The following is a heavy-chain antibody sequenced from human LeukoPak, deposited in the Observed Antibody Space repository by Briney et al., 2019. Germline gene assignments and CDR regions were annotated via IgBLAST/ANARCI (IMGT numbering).Heavy chain of an antibody. J-gene: IGHJ3*02. CDR1: SGSISSDY. Sequence: SETLSLTCTVSSGSISSDYWFWIRQPPGRELECIGYIYNSGTTQYNPSLNSRVTISLDTSKNQFSLELTSVTAADTAVYYCARNMAWSGYRRDDALDIWGQGTLVTVSS. CDR3: ARNMAWSGYRRDDALDI. V-gene: IGHV4-59*01. D-gene: IGHD3-3*01. CDR2: IYNSGTT.